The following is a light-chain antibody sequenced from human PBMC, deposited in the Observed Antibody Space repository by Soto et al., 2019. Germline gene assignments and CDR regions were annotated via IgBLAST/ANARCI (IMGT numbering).Light chain of an antibody. Sequence: DIRMTQSPSTLSASVGDRVTITCRASQTIGTWLAWYQQKPGKGPDLLIYDASTLESGVPSRFSGSGSGTEFTLTISSLQPGDFATYYCQQCGDSWSFGQGTKGEI. V-gene: IGKV1-5*01. CDR1: QTIGTW. J-gene: IGKJ1*01. CDR2: DAS. CDR3: QQCGDSWS.